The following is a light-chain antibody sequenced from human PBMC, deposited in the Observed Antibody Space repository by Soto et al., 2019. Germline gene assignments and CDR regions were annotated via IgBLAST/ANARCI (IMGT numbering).Light chain of an antibody. CDR2: AAS. Sequence: DLQMTQSPSSVSASVGDRVTITCRASQDISSWLAWYQQKPGKAPKLLIYAASSLQSGVPSRFTGSGSGTYFTLTISSLQPEDFATYYCQQANSFPYTFGQGTKLDIK. J-gene: IGKJ2*01. CDR3: QQANSFPYT. V-gene: IGKV1-12*01. CDR1: QDISSW.